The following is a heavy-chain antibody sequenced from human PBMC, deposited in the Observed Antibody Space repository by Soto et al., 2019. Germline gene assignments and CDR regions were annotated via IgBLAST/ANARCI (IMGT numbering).Heavy chain of an antibody. CDR3: ARAYCSGGSCKYYFYGMDG. V-gene: IGHV3-21*05. CDR1: GFNFSSYS. Sequence: PGGSLRLSCAASGFNFSSYSIMWVRQAPGKGLEWVSYISSSSSDLYYANSVEGRFTVSRDKAKNSLYLQMNNLRAEDTAVYYCARAYCSGGSCKYYFYGMDGWGQGPTVTVSS. CDR2: ISSSSSDL. J-gene: IGHJ6*02. D-gene: IGHD2-15*01.